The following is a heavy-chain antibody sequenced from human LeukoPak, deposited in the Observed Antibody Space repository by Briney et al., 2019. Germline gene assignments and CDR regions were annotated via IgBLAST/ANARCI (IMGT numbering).Heavy chain of an antibody. D-gene: IGHD6-13*01. J-gene: IGHJ4*02. CDR2: IYYSGST. V-gene: IGHV4-59*01. CDR1: GGSISSYY. Sequence: PSETLSLTCTVSGGSISSYYWSWIRQPPGKGLEWIGYIYYSGSTNYNPSLKSRVTISVDTSKNQFPLKLSSVTAADTAVYYCARGVRSSSWYRYWGQGTLVTVSS. CDR3: ARGVRSSSWYRY.